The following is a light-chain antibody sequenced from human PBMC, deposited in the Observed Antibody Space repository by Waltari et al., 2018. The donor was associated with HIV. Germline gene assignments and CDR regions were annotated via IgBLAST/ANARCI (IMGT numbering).Light chain of an antibody. Sequence: QSVLTPPPSVSGAPGQRVAISCTGTSSNLRAGYHVHWYQQHPGAAPKLLIFSNTNRPSGVPDRFSGSKSGTSASLAITGVQAEDEAVYYCQSYDSGLSEGVFGGGTKLAVL. CDR1: SSNLRAGYH. CDR3: QSYDSGLSEGV. V-gene: IGLV1-40*01. CDR2: SNT. J-gene: IGLJ2*01.